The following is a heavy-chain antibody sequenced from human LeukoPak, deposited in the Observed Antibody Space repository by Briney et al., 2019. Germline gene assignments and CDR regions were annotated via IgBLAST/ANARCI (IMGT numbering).Heavy chain of an antibody. J-gene: IGHJ4*02. CDR3: ARGRYNDYGFDY. D-gene: IGHD4-17*01. Sequence: SETLSLTCTVSCGSISSYYWSWIRQPPGKELEWIGYLYYSGSTNYNPSFKSRVTMSVDTSKNQFSLKLNSMTAADTAVYFCARGRYNDYGFDYWGQGTLVTVSS. V-gene: IGHV4-59*01. CDR2: LYYSGST. CDR1: CGSISSYY.